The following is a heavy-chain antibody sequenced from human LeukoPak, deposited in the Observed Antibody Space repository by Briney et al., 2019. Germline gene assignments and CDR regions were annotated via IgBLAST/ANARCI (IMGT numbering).Heavy chain of an antibody. CDR3: ARIYDSSGYYYASYYYGMDV. CDR1: GYSFTTYW. D-gene: IGHD3-22*01. CDR2: IYPGDSDT. Sequence: GESLKISCKGSGYSFTTYWIGWVRQMPGKGLEWMGIIYPGDSDTRYSPSFQGQVTISADKSISTAYLQWSSLKASDTAMYYCARIYDSSGYYYASYYYGMDVWGQGTTVTVSS. J-gene: IGHJ6*02. V-gene: IGHV5-51*01.